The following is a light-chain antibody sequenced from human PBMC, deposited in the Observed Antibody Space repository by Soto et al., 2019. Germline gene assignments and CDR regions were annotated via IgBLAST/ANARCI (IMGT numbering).Light chain of an antibody. V-gene: IGLV2-14*01. CDR2: DVS. CDR3: SSYTISSTLL. Sequence: QSVLTQPASVSGSPGQSITISCSETSSNIGAYNYVSWYQQHPGKAPKLMIYDVSNRPSGVSNRFSGSKSGNTASLTISGLQAEDEADYYCSSYTISSTLLFGGGTKLTVL. CDR1: SSNIGAYNY. J-gene: IGLJ2*01.